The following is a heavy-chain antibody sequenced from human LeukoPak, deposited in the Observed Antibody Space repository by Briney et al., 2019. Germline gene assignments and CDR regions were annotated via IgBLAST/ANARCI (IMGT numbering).Heavy chain of an antibody. CDR3: ASGDYGDPPLNY. CDR1: GYTFTSYD. J-gene: IGHJ4*02. V-gene: IGHV1-8*03. D-gene: IGHD4/OR15-4a*01. Sequence: GASVKVSCKASGYTFTSYDINWVRQATGQGLEWMGWMNPNSGNTGYARKFQGRVTITRNTSISTAYMELSRLRSDDTAVYYCASGDYGDPPLNYWGQGTLVTVSS. CDR2: MNPNSGNT.